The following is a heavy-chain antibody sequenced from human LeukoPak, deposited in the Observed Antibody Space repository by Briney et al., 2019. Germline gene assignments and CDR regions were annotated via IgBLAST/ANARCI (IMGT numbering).Heavy chain of an antibody. Sequence: GGSLRLSCAASGFTFSSYAMSWVRQAPGKGLEWVSAISGSGGSTYYADSVKGRFTISRDNSKNTLYLQMNSLRAEATAVCYCAKDPAQLLWFGELSHWGQGTLVTVSS. D-gene: IGHD3-10*01. CDR1: GFTFSSYA. CDR3: AKDPAQLLWFGELSH. J-gene: IGHJ4*02. CDR2: ISGSGGST. V-gene: IGHV3-23*01.